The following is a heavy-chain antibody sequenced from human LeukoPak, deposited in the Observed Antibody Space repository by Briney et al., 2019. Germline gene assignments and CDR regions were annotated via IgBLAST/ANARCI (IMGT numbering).Heavy chain of an antibody. CDR3: AREKQLVPHFDC. D-gene: IGHD6-6*01. CDR2: IYYSGST. V-gene: IGHV4-59*11. CDR1: GGSISSHY. J-gene: IGHJ4*02. Sequence: SQTLSLTCTVSGGSISSHYWSWIRQPPGKGLEWIGYIYYSGSTNYNPSLKSRVTISVDTSKNQFSLKLSSVTAADTAVYYCAREKQLVPHFDCWGQGTLVTVSS.